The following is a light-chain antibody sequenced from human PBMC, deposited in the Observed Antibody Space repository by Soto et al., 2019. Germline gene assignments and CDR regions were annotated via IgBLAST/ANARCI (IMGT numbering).Light chain of an antibody. CDR1: SIDVGGYKY. Sequence: QSVLTQPPSASGSPGQSVTISCTGTSIDVGGYKYVSWNQQHPGKAPKLMIFEVNKRPSGVPDRFSGSKSGNTASLTVSGLQAEDEADYYCSSYAGINNLGVFGTGTKLTVL. CDR3: SSYAGINNLGV. V-gene: IGLV2-8*01. CDR2: EVN. J-gene: IGLJ1*01.